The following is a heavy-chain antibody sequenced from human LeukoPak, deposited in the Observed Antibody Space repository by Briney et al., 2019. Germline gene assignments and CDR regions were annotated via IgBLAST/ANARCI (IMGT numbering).Heavy chain of an antibody. V-gene: IGHV6-1*01. D-gene: IGHD2-2*01. J-gene: IGHJ6*03. CDR3: ARGVIGYCSSTSCYSRLYYYYYYMDV. CDR1: GDSVSSNSAA. CDR2: TYYRSKWYN. Sequence: NPSQTLSLTCAISGDSVSSNSAAWNWIRQSPSRGLEWLGRTYYRSKWYNDYAVSVKSRITINPDTSKNQFSLQLNSVTPEDTAVYYCARGVIGYCSSTSCYSRLYYYYYYMDVWGKGTTVTVSS.